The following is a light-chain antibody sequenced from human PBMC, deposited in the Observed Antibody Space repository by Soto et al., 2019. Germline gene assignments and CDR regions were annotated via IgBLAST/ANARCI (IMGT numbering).Light chain of an antibody. CDR1: SSDVGGYNY. CDR3: SSYTSSSTLCV. J-gene: IGLJ1*01. CDR2: DVI. Sequence: QSALTQPASESGSPGQSITISCTGTSSDVGGYNYVSWYQQHPGKAPKLIIYDVINRPSRFYNRFSGSKSGNTASLTISGLQAEDEADYYCSSYTSSSTLCVFGTGTKVTVL. V-gene: IGLV2-14*01.